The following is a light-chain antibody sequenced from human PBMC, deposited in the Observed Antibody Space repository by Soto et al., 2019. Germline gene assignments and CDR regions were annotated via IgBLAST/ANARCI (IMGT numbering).Light chain of an antibody. CDR3: QQYYSYPRT. V-gene: IGKV1-5*01. CDR2: AAS. J-gene: IGKJ1*01. CDR1: QTISSW. Sequence: DIQMTQYPSTLSGSVGDRVTITCRASQTISSWLAWYQQKPGKAPKLLIYAASTLQSGVPSRFSGSGSGTDFTLTISCLQSEDFATYYCQQYYSYPRTFGQRSMVDI.